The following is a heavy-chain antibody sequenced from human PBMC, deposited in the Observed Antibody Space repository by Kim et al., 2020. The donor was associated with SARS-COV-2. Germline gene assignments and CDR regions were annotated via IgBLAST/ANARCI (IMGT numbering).Heavy chain of an antibody. D-gene: IGHD1-26*01. V-gene: IGHV4-39*01. CDR1: GGSISSSSYY. CDR3: ASPRTWDLDAFDI. CDR2: IYYSGST. Sequence: SETLSLTCTVSGGSISSSSYYWGWIRQPPWKGLEWIGSIYYSGSTYYNPSLKSRVTISVDTSKNQFSLKLSSVTAADTAVYYCASPRTWDLDAFDIWGQGTMVTVSS. J-gene: IGHJ3*02.